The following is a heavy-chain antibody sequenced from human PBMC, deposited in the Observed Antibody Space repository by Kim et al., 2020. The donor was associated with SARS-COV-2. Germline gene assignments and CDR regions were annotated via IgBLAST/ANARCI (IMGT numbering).Heavy chain of an antibody. CDR3: ARDRHYYGSGRETLARYYYYYGMDV. V-gene: IGHV1-69*13. D-gene: IGHD3-10*01. CDR1: GGTFSSYA. Sequence: SVKVSCKASGGTFSSYAISWVRQAPGQGLEWMGGIIPIFGTANYAQKFQGRVTITADESTSTAYMELSSLRSEDTAVYYCARDRHYYGSGRETLARYYYYYGMDVWGQGTTVTVSS. CDR2: IIPIFGTA. J-gene: IGHJ6*02.